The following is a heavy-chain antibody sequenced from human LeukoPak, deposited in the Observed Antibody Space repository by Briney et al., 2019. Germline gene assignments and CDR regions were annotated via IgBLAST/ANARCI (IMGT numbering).Heavy chain of an antibody. Sequence: SETLSLTCTVSGGSISSYYWSWIRQPPGKGLEWIGYIYYSGSTNYNPSLKSRVTISVDMSKNQFSLKLSSVTAADTAVYYCARGFSGSYTVFDIWGQGTMVTVSS. V-gene: IGHV4-59*01. J-gene: IGHJ3*02. CDR2: IYYSGST. CDR3: ARGFSGSYTVFDI. CDR1: GGSISSYY. D-gene: IGHD1-26*01.